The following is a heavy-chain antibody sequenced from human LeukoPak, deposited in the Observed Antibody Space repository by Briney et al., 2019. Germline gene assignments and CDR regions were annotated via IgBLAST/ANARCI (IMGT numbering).Heavy chain of an antibody. CDR3: ATVGDSSGYYYEGDY. J-gene: IGHJ4*02. D-gene: IGHD3-22*01. Sequence: ASVKVSCKVSGYTLTELFMHWVRQAPGKGLEWMGGFDPEDGETIYAQKFQGRVTMTEDTSTDTAYMELSSLRSEDTAVYYCATVGDSSGYYYEGDYWGQGTLVTVSS. V-gene: IGHV1-24*01. CDR1: GYTLTELF. CDR2: FDPEDGET.